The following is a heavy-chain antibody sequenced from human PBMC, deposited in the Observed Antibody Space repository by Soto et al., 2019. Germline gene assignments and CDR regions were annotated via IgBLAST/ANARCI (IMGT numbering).Heavy chain of an antibody. J-gene: IGHJ3*02. CDR3: ARRAAAGHKRGAFDI. CDR1: GFTFSDYY. Sequence: GGSLRLSCAVSGFTFSDYYMSWIRQAPGKGLEWVSYISHSSTYTNYSDSVKGRFTISRDNAKNSLYLQMNSLRAEDTAIYYCARRAAAGHKRGAFDIWGQGTMVTVSS. V-gene: IGHV3-11*03. D-gene: IGHD6-13*01. CDR2: ISHSSTYT.